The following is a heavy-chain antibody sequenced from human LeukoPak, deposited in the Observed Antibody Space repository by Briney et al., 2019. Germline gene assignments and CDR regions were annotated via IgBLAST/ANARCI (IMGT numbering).Heavy chain of an antibody. V-gene: IGHV3-23*01. J-gene: IGHJ4*02. CDR3: VKGPRPDITVAHTVEN. CDR1: GFIFSNYA. Sequence: GGPLILSCAASGFIFSNYAMSWDRQVPGRGLEWVSTISSRGDSTYVADSVKGRFTISRDNSKNSLYLQMNTVRAEDTAVYYCVKGPRPDITVAHTVENWGQGTLVTVSS. D-gene: IGHD6-19*01. CDR2: ISSRGDST.